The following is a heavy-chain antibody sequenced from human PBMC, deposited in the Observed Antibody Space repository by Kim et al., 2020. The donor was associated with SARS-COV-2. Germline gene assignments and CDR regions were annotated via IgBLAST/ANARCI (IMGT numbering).Heavy chain of an antibody. D-gene: IGHD3-22*01. CDR2: ISSDVSIT. Sequence: GGSLRLSCAASGLSISNYWMHWVRQAPGKGLVWVSRISSDVSITNYADSVKGRFTISRDNAKNTLYLQMDSLRAEDTAVYYCVPGYYYTMYVWGQGTTVIVSS. CDR1: GLSISNYW. V-gene: IGHV3-74*01. J-gene: IGHJ6*02. CDR3: VPGYYYTMYV.